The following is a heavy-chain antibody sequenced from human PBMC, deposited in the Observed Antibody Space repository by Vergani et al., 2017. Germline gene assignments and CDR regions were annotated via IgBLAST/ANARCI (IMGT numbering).Heavy chain of an antibody. CDR2: IRSKAYGGTT. CDR1: GFTFGDYA. Sequence: EVQLVESGGGLVKPGRSLRLSCTASGFTFGDYAMSWFRQAPGKGLEWVGFIRSKAYGGTTEYAASVKGRFTISRDDSKSIAYLQMNSLKTEDTAVYXCTRVHYDMLTAEGGYYYYYMDVWGKGTTVTVSS. V-gene: IGHV3-49*05. D-gene: IGHD3-9*01. J-gene: IGHJ6*03. CDR3: TRVHYDMLTAEGGYYYYYMDV.